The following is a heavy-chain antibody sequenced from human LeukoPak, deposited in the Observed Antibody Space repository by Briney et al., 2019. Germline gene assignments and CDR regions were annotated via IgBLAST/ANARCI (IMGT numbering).Heavy chain of an antibody. V-gene: IGHV4-34*01. CDR3: AGSSSSTFGY. Sequence: PSETLSLTCAVYGGSFSGYYWSWIRQPPGKGLEWIGEINHSGSTNYNPSLKRRVTISVDTSKNQFSLKLSSVTAADTAVYYCAGSSSSTFGYWGQGTLVTVSS. CDR1: GGSFSGYY. D-gene: IGHD6-13*01. CDR2: INHSGST. J-gene: IGHJ4*02.